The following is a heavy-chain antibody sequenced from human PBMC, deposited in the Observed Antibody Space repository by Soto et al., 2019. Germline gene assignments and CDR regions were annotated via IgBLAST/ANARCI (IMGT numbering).Heavy chain of an antibody. D-gene: IGHD6-6*01. CDR3: ARDRAAARPYYYYGMDV. CDR2: LWYDGSNK. J-gene: IGHJ6*02. V-gene: IGHV3-33*01. Sequence: GGSLRLSCAASGFTFSSYGMHWVRQAPGKGLEWVAVLWYDGSNKYYADSVKGRFTISRDNSKNTLYLQMNSLRAEDTAVYYCARDRAAARPYYYYGMDVWGQGTTVTVSS. CDR1: GFTFSSYG.